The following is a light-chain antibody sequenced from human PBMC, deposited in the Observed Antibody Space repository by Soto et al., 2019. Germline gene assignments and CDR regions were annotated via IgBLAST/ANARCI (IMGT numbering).Light chain of an antibody. J-gene: IGKJ4*01. Sequence: EIVLTQSPGTLSLSPGEMATLSCRASQSVSTSYLAWYQQKPGQAPRLLIYGASSRATGIPDRFSGSGSGADFALTISRLEPEDFAVYYCQQYGSVPLTFGGGTKVEIK. CDR1: QSVSTSY. CDR3: QQYGSVPLT. V-gene: IGKV3-20*01. CDR2: GAS.